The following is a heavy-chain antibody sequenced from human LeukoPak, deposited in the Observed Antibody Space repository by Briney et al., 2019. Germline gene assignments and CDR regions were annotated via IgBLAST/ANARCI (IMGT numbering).Heavy chain of an antibody. V-gene: IGHV3-64*04. CDR1: GFTFSSYA. CDR3: AKDDRGNEAPFDY. J-gene: IGHJ4*02. CDR2: ISSNGGST. Sequence: GGSLRLSCSASGFTFSSYAMHWVRQAPGKGLEYVSAISSNGGSTYYADSVKGRFTISRDNSKNTLHLQMNSLRAEDTAVYYCAKDDRGNEAPFDYWGQGTLVTVSS.